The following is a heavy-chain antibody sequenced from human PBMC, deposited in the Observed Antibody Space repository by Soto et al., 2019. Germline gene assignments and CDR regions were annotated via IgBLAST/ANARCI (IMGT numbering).Heavy chain of an antibody. CDR1: GGAFSSNG. J-gene: IGHJ1*01. CDR3: PNEIVHTEYFQI. V-gene: IGHV1-69*02. CDR2: TLPILSIT. D-gene: IGHD3-22*01. Sequence: QVQLVQSGAEVKKPGSSVKVSCKASGGAFSSNGITWVRQAPGQGLEWMGRTLPILSITNYAQNFQGRVTITADRSTSTAYMEVSCRRSVDTAVYYCPNEIVHTEYFQIGGQGTLVTVSS.